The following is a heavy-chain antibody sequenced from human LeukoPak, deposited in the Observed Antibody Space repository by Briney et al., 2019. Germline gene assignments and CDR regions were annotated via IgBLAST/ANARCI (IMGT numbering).Heavy chain of an antibody. J-gene: IGHJ6*03. Sequence: GGSLRLSCAASAFTFNSYSMSWVRQAPGKGLEWVSSITSTSVSTYYADSVKGRFTISRDNAKNSLYLQMNSLRAEDTAVYYCARVPGRGDGGYYYYYMDVWGKGTTVTVSS. CDR3: ARVPGRGDGGYYYYYMDV. CDR1: AFTFNSYS. CDR2: ITSTSVST. V-gene: IGHV3-21*01. D-gene: IGHD1-14*01.